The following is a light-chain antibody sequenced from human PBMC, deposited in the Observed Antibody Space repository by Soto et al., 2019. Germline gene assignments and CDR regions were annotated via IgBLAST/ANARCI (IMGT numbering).Light chain of an antibody. CDR2: SVS. CDR3: MQGSYWPDA. Sequence: VMTQSPFSLAVTLGQPASISCTSSQSLVYTDGHTYLNWFHQRPGQPPRRLISSVSIRASGVPDRFSGSGSVTNFTLRIARVEAEDVGVFYCMQGSYWPDAFGGGTKVEIK. V-gene: IGKV2-30*01. J-gene: IGKJ4*01. CDR1: QSLVYTDGHTY.